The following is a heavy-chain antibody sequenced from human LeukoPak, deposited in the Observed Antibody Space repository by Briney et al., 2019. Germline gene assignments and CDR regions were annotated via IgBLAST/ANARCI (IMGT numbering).Heavy chain of an antibody. J-gene: IGHJ4*02. CDR2: IRYDGSNK. CDR1: GFTFSSYG. V-gene: IGHV3-30*02. D-gene: IGHD3-22*01. Sequence: PGGSLRLSCAASGFTFSSYGMHWVRQAPGKGLEWVAFIRYDGSNKYYADSVKGRFTISRDNSKNTLYLQMNSLRAEDTAVYYCAKGNRVLSYYYDSSGYCLDYWGQGTLVTVSS. CDR3: AKGNRVLSYYYDSSGYCLDY.